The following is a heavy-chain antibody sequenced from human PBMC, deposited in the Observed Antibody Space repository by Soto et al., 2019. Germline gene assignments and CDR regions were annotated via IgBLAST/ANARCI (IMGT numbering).Heavy chain of an antibody. V-gene: IGHV1-2*04. CDR1: GYTFTGYY. D-gene: IGHD2-2*01. CDR2: INPNSGGT. J-gene: IGHJ6*02. Sequence: ASVKVSCKASGYTFTGYYMHWVRQAPGQGLEWMGWINPNSGGTNYAQKFQGWVTMTRDTSISTAYMELSRLRSDDTDVYYCATSMPPEYSYYGMDVWGQGTTVTVSS. CDR3: ATSMPPEYSYYGMDV.